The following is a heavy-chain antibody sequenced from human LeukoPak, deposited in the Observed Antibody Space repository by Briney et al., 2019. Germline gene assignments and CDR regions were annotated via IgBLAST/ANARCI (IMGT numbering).Heavy chain of an antibody. CDR2: IWYDGSKK. CDR1: GFTFSSYV. CDR3: ARDHSTTVYYFDY. D-gene: IGHD4-17*01. V-gene: IGHV3-33*01. J-gene: IGHJ4*02. Sequence: PGRSLRLSCAASGFTFSSYVMHWVRQAPGKGLEWVAVIWYDGSKKYYTDSVKGRFTISRDNSKNTLYLQMNSLRVEDTAVYYCARDHSTTVYYFDYWGQGTLVTVSS.